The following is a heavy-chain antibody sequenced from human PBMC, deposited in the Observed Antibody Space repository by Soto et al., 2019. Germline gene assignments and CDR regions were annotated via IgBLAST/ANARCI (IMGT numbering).Heavy chain of an antibody. CDR3: ARDGSLELRPVYSSSPLGY. V-gene: IGHV1-69*01. CDR2: IIPIFGTA. Sequence: QVQLVQSGAEVKKPGSSVKVSCKASGGTFSSYAISWVRQAPGHGLEWMGGIIPIFGTANYAQKFQGRVTITADESTSTAYMEVSSLRSEDTAVYYCARDGSLELRPVYSSSPLGYWGQGTLDTVSS. CDR1: GGTFSSYA. D-gene: IGHD6-13*01. J-gene: IGHJ4*02.